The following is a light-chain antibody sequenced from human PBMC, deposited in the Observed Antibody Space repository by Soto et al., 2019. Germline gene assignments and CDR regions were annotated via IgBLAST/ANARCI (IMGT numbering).Light chain of an antibody. CDR3: SSYAGSNNWGV. Sequence: QSVLTQPPSASGSPGQSVTISCTGTSSDVGGYNYVSWYQQHPGKAPKLMIYEVSKRPSGVPDRFSGSKSGNTASLTVSGLQAEDEADYYCSSYAGSNNWGVFGGGTKLT. CDR1: SSDVGGYNY. CDR2: EVS. J-gene: IGLJ2*01. V-gene: IGLV2-8*01.